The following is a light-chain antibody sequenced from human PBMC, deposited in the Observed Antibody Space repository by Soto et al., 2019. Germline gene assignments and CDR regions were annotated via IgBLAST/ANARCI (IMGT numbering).Light chain of an antibody. CDR1: ESLLHSDGKTY. CDR2: KVS. CDR3: FQATQYPPYT. Sequence: DIVLTQTPLSSPVTLGQPASISCRSSESLLHSDGKTYLSWLQQRPGQPPRLLIYKVSNRLSGVADRFSGSGAGTDFTLKISRVEADDVGVYYCFQATQYPPYTFGHGTKLEIE. V-gene: IGKV2-24*01. J-gene: IGKJ2*01.